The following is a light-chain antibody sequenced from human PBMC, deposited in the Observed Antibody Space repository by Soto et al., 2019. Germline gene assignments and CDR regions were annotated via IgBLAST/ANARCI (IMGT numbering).Light chain of an antibody. V-gene: IGKV3-20*01. CDR1: QSVSSTY. CDR3: QQYGCSRWT. Sequence: EIVLTQSPGTLSLSPGERATLSCRASQSVSSTYLAWYQQKPGQAPRLLIYVASNRATGIPDRFSGSGSGTDFTLTISRLEPEDFAVYYCQQYGCSRWTFGQGTRVDI. J-gene: IGKJ1*01. CDR2: VAS.